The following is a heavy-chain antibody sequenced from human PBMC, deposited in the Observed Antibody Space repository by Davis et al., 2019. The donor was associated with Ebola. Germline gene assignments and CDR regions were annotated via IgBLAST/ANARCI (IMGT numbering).Heavy chain of an antibody. J-gene: IGHJ5*02. Sequence: GSLRLSCAVYGGSFSGYYWSWIRQPPGKGLEWIGYIYYSGSTNYNPSLKSRVTISVDTSKNQFSLKLSSVTAADTAVYYCARGGPFLEWLLMDPWGQGTLVTVSS. D-gene: IGHD3-3*02. V-gene: IGHV4-59*01. CDR1: GGSFSGYY. CDR2: IYYSGST. CDR3: ARGGPFLEWLLMDP.